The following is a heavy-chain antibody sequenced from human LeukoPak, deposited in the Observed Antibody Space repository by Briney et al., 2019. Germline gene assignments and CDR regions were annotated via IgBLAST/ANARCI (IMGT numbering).Heavy chain of an antibody. D-gene: IGHD2/OR15-2a*01. CDR1: GGSISSYY. CDR3: ARDAAAPYLNNWYFDL. V-gene: IGHV4-59*01. Sequence: SETLSLTCTVSGGSISSYYWSWIRQPPGKGLEWIGDIYYSGSTNYNPSLKSRVTISVDTSKNQFSLKLSSVTAADTAVYYCARDAAAPYLNNWYFDLWGRGTLVTVSS. CDR2: IYYSGST. J-gene: IGHJ2*01.